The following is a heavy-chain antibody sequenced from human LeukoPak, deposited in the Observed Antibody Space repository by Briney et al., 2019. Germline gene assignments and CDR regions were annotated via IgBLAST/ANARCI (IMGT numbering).Heavy chain of an antibody. CDR2: MNPNSGNT. Sequence: ASVKVSCKASGYTFTSYDINWVRQATGQGLEWMGWMNPNSGNTGYAQKFQGRVTMTRNTSISTAYMELSSLRSEDTAVYYCAKEQAYGVYLGNFYNYYYGMDVWGQGTTVTVSS. D-gene: IGHD2-8*01. CDR3: AKEQAYGVYLGNFYNYYYGMDV. V-gene: IGHV1-8*01. CDR1: GYTFTSYD. J-gene: IGHJ6*02.